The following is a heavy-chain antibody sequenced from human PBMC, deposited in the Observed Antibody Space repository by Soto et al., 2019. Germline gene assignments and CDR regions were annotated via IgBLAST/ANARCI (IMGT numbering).Heavy chain of an antibody. CDR1: GFTFSSYD. CDR2: IGTAGDT. D-gene: IGHD2-15*01. Sequence: GGSLRLSCAASGFTFSSYDMHWVRQATGKGLEWVSAIGTAGDTYYPGSVKGRFTISRENAKNSLYLQMNSLRAEDTAVYYCARVYCSGGSCYSPAFDIWGQGTMVTVSS. CDR3: ARVYCSGGSCYSPAFDI. J-gene: IGHJ3*02. V-gene: IGHV3-13*01.